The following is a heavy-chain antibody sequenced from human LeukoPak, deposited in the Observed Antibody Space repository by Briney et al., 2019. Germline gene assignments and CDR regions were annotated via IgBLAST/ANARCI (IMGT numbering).Heavy chain of an antibody. CDR1: GFTFSSYS. D-gene: IGHD3-3*01. V-gene: IGHV3-21*01. CDR2: ISSSSSYI. CDR3: ARVSRIATTGHFDF. J-gene: IGHJ4*02. Sequence: GGSLRLSYAASGFTFSSYSMNWVRQAPGKGLEWVSSISSSSSYIYYADSVKGRFTISRDNAKNSLYLQMNSLRAEDTAVYYCARVSRIATTGHFDFWGQGTLVTVSS.